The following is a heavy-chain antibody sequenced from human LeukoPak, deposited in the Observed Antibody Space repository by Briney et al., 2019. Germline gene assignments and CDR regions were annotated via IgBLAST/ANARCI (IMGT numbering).Heavy chain of an antibody. J-gene: IGHJ5*02. CDR1: GGSFSGYY. D-gene: IGHD2-15*01. Sequence: SETLSLTCAVYGGSFSGYYWSWIRQPPGKGLEWIGEINHSGSTNYNPSLKSRVTISVDASKSQFSLKLSSVTAADTAVYYCASLGYCSGGSCSNGFDPWGQGTLVTVSS. CDR2: INHSGST. V-gene: IGHV4-34*01. CDR3: ASLGYCSGGSCSNGFDP.